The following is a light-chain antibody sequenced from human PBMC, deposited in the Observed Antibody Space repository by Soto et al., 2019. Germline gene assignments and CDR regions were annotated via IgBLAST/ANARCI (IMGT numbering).Light chain of an antibody. J-gene: IGLJ1*01. V-gene: IGLV1-44*01. CDR1: SSNIASNT. Sequence: QSVLTQPPSASGTPGQRVTVSCSGSSSNIASNTVNWYQQLPGTAPKLLIYSNDQRPSGVPDRFSASKSGTSASLAISGLQSEDEAHYYCASWDDSLNGHVFGTGTKVTVL. CDR2: SND. CDR3: ASWDDSLNGHV.